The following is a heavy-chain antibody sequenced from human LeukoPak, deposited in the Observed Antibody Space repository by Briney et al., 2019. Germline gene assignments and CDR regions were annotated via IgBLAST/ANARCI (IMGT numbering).Heavy chain of an antibody. CDR2: IYYSGST. D-gene: IGHD6-19*01. CDR1: GGSISSYY. CDR3: ASSTRKNSSGWYALDGGALSYYFDY. V-gene: IGHV4-59*08. J-gene: IGHJ4*02. Sequence: KPSETLSLTCTVSGGSISSYYWSWIRQPPGKGLEWIGYIYYSGSTNYNPSLKSRVTISVDTSKNQFSLKLSSVTAADTAVYYCASSTRKNSSGWYALDGGALSYYFDYWGQGTLVTVSS.